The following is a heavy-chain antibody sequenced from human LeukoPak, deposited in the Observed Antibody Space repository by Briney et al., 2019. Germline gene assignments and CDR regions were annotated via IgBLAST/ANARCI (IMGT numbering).Heavy chain of an antibody. CDR1: GGSISSYY. D-gene: IGHD6-19*01. J-gene: IGHJ4*02. CDR2: IYYSGST. CDR3: AGLSSGWYPYYFDY. Sequence: SAPLSLTCPVSGGSISSYYWSWIRQPPGKGLEWIGYIYYSGSTNYNPSLKSRVTISVDTSKNQFSLKLSSVTAADTAVYYCAGLSSGWYPYYFDYWGQGTLVTVSS. V-gene: IGHV4-59*08.